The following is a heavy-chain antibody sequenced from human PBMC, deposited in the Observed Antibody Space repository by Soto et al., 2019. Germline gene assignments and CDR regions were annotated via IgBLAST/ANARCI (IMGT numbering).Heavy chain of an antibody. CDR1: GYTFTSYD. CDR2: MNPNSGNT. J-gene: IGHJ6*02. CDR3: ARGATAPQWLAYYYYYGMDV. Sequence: ASVKVSCKASGYTFTSYDINWVRQATGQGLEWMGWMNPNSGNTGYAQKFQGRVTMTRNTSISTAYMELSSLRSEDTAVYYCARGATAPQWLAYYYYYGMDVWGQGTTVTV. V-gene: IGHV1-8*01. D-gene: IGHD6-19*01.